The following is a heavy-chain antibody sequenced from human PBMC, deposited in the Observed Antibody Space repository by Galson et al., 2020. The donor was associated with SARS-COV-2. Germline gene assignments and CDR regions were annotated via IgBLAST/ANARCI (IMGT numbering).Heavy chain of an antibody. J-gene: IGHJ3*02. CDR2: IKSKTDGGTT. V-gene: IGHV3-15*01. Sequence: GGSLRLSCAASGFTFSNAWMSWVRQAPGKGLEWVGRIKSKTDGGTTDYAAPVKGRFTISRDDSKNTLYLQMNSLKTEDTAVYYCTTAPQRITMIVVVTGDAFDIWGQGTMVTVSS. CDR1: GFTFSNAW. CDR3: TTAPQRITMIVVVTGDAFDI. D-gene: IGHD3-22*01.